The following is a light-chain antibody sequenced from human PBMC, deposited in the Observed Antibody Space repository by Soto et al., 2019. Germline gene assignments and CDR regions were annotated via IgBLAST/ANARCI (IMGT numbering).Light chain of an antibody. Sequence: QSALTQPASVSGSPGQSITISCTGTSSDVGSYKFVSWYQQHPGKAPKLMIYEGSKRPSGVSNRFSGSKSGNTASLTISGLQAEDEADYYCCSYAVDSAWVFGGGTKLTVL. CDR1: SSDVGSYKF. CDR3: CSYAVDSAWV. CDR2: EGS. V-gene: IGLV2-23*01. J-gene: IGLJ3*02.